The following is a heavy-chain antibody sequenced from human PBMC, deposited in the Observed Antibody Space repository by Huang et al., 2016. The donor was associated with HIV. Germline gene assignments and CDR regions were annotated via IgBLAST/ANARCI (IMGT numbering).Heavy chain of an antibody. CDR1: GYTFSNYD. D-gene: IGHD2-15*01. CDR2: RNPTSGNT. CDR3: VTLPPVNYGRSGGRVRDY. Sequence: QVQLVQSGAEVKKPGASVKVSCKASGYTFSNYDINWVRQGPGQGLGGMGWRNPTSGNTGDARKFQGRVTMTRSTSISTAYMELSRLRFEDTAVYYCVTLPPVNYGRSGGRVRDYWGQGSLVTVSS. J-gene: IGHJ4*02. V-gene: IGHV1-8*01.